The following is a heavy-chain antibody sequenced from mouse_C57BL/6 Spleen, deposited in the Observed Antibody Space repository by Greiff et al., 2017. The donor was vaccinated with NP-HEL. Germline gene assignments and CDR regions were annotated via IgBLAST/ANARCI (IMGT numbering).Heavy chain of an antibody. J-gene: IGHJ3*01. CDR3: ARFEVDGYYSWFAY. D-gene: IGHD2-3*01. CDR1: GYTFTRYW. Sequence: QVQLQQPGAELVKPGASVKLSCKASGYTFTRYWMPWVKQRPGRGLEWIGRIDPNSGGTMYNEKFKSKATLTVDKPSSTAYMQRSSLTAEDSAVYYCARFEVDGYYSWFAYGGQGTLVTGAA. CDR2: IDPNSGGT. V-gene: IGHV1-72*01.